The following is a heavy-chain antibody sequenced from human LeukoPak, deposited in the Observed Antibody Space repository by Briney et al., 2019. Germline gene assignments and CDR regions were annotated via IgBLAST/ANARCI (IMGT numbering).Heavy chain of an antibody. Sequence: SETLSLTCTVSGRSISTYYWTWIRQPPGKGLEWIGYIYYSGSTNYNPSLKSRVTISVDTSKNQFSLKLSSVTAADTAVYYCARVGRHDFWSGYYNWFDPWGQGTLVTVSS. CDR3: ARVGRHDFWSGYYNWFDP. CDR1: GRSISTYY. V-gene: IGHV4-59*01. D-gene: IGHD3-3*01. J-gene: IGHJ5*02. CDR2: IYYSGST.